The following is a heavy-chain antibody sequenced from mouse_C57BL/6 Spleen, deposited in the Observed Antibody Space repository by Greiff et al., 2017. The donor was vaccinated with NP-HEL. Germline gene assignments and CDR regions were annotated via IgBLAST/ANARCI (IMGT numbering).Heavy chain of an antibody. D-gene: IGHD1-1*01. CDR1: GYTFTSYW. Sequence: QVQLQQPGAELVKPGASVKLSCKASGYTFTSYWMHWVKQRPGQGLEWIGMIHPNSGSTNYNEKFNSKATLTVDKSSSTAYMQLSSLTSEDSAVYDCARGNYGSSSFAYWGQGTLVTVSA. J-gene: IGHJ3*01. V-gene: IGHV1-64*01. CDR3: ARGNYGSSSFAY. CDR2: IHPNSGST.